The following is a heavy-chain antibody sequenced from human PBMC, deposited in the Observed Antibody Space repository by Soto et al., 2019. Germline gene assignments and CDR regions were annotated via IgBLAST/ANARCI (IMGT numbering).Heavy chain of an antibody. Sequence: ASVKVSCKASGYTFTSYAIHWVRQAPGQRLEWMGWINAGNGNTKYSQKFQGRVTITRDTSASTAYMELSSLRSEDTAVYYCARGPRSGSYRPFDYWGQGTLVTVS. CDR2: INAGNGNT. J-gene: IGHJ4*02. D-gene: IGHD1-26*01. CDR1: GYTFTSYA. CDR3: ARGPRSGSYRPFDY. V-gene: IGHV1-3*01.